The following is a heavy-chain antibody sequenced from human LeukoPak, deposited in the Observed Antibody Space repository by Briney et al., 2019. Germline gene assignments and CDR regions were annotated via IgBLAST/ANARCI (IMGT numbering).Heavy chain of an antibody. V-gene: IGHV3-23*01. D-gene: IGHD2-21*02. J-gene: IGHJ6*02. CDR3: ATSPQDCGGDCYGGYYYYGMDV. CDR1: GFTISSYA. CDR2: ISGSGGST. Sequence: PGGSLRLSCAVSGFTISSYAMSWVRQAPGKGLEWVSAISGSGGSTYYADSVKGRFTISRDNSKNTLYLQMNSLRAEDTAVYYCATSPQDCGGDCYGGYYYYGMDVWGQGTTVTVSS.